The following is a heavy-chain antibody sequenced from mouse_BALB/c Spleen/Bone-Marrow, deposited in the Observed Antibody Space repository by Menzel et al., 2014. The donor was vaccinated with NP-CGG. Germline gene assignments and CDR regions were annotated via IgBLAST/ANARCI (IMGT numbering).Heavy chain of an antibody. Sequence: EVKLVESGGDLVKPGGSLKLSCVASGFTFSSYGMSWVRQTPDKRLEWVATISSGGSYTYYPDSVKGRFTISRDNAKNTLYLQMSSLKSEDTAMYYCGRNYYGSSYCFDYWGQGTTLTVSS. J-gene: IGHJ2*01. V-gene: IGHV5-6*01. CDR3: GRNYYGSSYCFDY. CDR1: GFTFSSYG. CDR2: ISSGGSYT. D-gene: IGHD1-1*01.